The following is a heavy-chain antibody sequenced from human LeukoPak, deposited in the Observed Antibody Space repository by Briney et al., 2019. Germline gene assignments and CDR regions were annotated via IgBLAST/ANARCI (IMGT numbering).Heavy chain of an antibody. CDR3: AELGITMIGGV. CDR1: GFTFRNYA. D-gene: IGHD3-10*02. Sequence: GGSLRLSCAASGFTFRNYAMSWVRQIPGKGLEWVSGISAGGSRTYYSDSVKGRLTISRDNAKNSLYLQMNSLRAEDTAVYYCAELGITMIGGVWGKGTTVTISS. V-gene: IGHV3-23*01. CDR2: ISAGGSRT. J-gene: IGHJ6*04.